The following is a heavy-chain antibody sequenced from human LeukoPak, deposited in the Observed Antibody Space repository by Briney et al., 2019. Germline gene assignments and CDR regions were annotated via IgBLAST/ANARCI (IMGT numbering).Heavy chain of an antibody. V-gene: IGHV4-34*01. CDR3: ARPNYGDYIFGFDY. J-gene: IGHJ4*02. CDR1: GGSFSGYY. Sequence: SETLSLTCAVYGGSFSGYYWSWIRQPPGKGLEWIGEINHSGNTYYNPSLKSRVSISVDTSKNQFSLKMSSVTAADTAIYYCARPNYGDYIFGFDYWGQGILVTVSS. D-gene: IGHD4-17*01. CDR2: INHSGNT.